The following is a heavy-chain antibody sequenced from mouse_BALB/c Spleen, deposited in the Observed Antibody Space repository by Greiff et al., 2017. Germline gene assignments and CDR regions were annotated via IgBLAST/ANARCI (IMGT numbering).Heavy chain of an antibody. CDR2: INPNNGDT. Sequence: EVQLQQSGAELVKPGASVKMSCKASGYTFTDYYMKWVKQSHGKSLEWIGDINPNNGDTFYNQKFQGKATITADTSSNTAYLQLSSLTSEDTAVYDGDRRGMITTYWYFDVGGAGTTGTVSS. CDR3: DRRGMITTYWYFDV. D-gene: IGHD2-4*01. CDR1: GYTFTDYY. V-gene: IGHV1-18*01. J-gene: IGHJ1*01.